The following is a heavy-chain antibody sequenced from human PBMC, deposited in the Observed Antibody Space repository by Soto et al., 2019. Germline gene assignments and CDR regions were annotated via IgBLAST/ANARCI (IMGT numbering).Heavy chain of an antibody. CDR2: INPNSGGT. Sequence: ASVKVSCKASGYAFTGYYMHWVRQAPGQGLEWMGWINPNSGGTNYAQKFQGWVTMTRDTSISTAYMELSRLRSDDTAVYYCARAYYGSEYDYWGQGTLVTVSS. CDR3: ARAYYGSEYDY. D-gene: IGHD3-10*01. CDR1: GYAFTGYY. V-gene: IGHV1-2*04. J-gene: IGHJ4*02.